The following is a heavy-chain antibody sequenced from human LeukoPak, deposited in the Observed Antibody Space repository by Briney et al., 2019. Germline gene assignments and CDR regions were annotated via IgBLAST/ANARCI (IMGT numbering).Heavy chain of an antibody. CDR3: AKLLSSTYVKSPSDY. V-gene: IGHV3-23*01. D-gene: IGHD2-2*01. J-gene: IGHJ4*02. CDR2: ISGSGGST. Sequence: PGGSLRLSCAASGFTFSSYAMSWVRQAPGKGLEWVSVISGSGGSTYYADSVKGRFTISRDNSKNTLYLQMNSLRAEDTAVYYCAKLLSSTYVKSPSDYWGQGTLVTVSS. CDR1: GFTFSSYA.